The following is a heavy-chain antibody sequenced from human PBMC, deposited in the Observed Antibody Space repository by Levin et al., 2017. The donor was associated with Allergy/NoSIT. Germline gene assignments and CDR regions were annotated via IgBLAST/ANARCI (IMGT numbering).Heavy chain of an antibody. CDR1: GYTFTSYG. CDR2: ISAYNGNT. Sequence: ASVKVSCKASGYTFTSYGISWVRQAPGQGLEWMGWISAYNGNTNYAQKLQGRVTMTTDTSTSTAYMELRSLRSDDTAVYYCARDNFSAAWLPDVGNYYYYYYMDVWGKGTTVTVSS. J-gene: IGHJ6*03. D-gene: IGHD3-22*01. V-gene: IGHV1-18*01. CDR3: ARDNFSAAWLPDVGNYYYYYYMDV.